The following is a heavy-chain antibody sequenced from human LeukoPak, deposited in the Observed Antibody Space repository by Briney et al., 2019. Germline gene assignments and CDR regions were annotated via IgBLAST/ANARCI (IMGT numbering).Heavy chain of an antibody. Sequence: ASVKVSCKASGYTFTDYYIHWVRQAPGHGLEWMGWINPNSGGTNYAQKFQGRVTMTGDTSISTAYMELSGLRSDDTAVYYCARDIWNLRMIYYWGQGTLVTVSS. CDR2: INPNSGGT. V-gene: IGHV1-2*02. J-gene: IGHJ4*02. CDR3: ARDIWNLRMIYY. D-gene: IGHD1-1*01. CDR1: GYTFTDYY.